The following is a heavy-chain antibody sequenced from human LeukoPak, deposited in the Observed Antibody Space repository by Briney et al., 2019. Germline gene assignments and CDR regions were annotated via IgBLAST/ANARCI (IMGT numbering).Heavy chain of an antibody. D-gene: IGHD5-12*01. J-gene: IGHJ4*02. V-gene: IGHV4-61*01. CDR1: GGSISSSSYY. CDR2: IYYSGST. CDR3: ARAHSGYDQNFDY. Sequence: SETLSLTCTVSGGSISSSSYYWSWIRQPPGKGLEWIGYIYYSGSTNYNPSLKSRVTISVDTSKNQFSLKLSSVTAADTAVYYCARAHSGYDQNFDYWGQGTLVTVSS.